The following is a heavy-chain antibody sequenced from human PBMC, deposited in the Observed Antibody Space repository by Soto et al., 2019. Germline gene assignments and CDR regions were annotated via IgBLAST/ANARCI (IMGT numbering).Heavy chain of an antibody. CDR3: ASVASASSSWYLYYYYYGMDV. V-gene: IGHV3-30-3*01. J-gene: IGHJ6*02. CDR1: GFTFSSYA. Sequence: GGSPELSCAASGFTFSSYAMHWVRQAPGKGLEWVAVISYDGSNKYYADSVKGRFTISRNNSKNTLYLQMNSLRAEDTAVYYCASVASASSSWYLYYYYYGMDVWGQGTTVTVSS. CDR2: ISYDGSNK. D-gene: IGHD6-13*01.